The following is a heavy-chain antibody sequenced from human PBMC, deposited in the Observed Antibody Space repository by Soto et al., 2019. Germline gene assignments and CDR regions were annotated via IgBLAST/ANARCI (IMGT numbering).Heavy chain of an antibody. J-gene: IGHJ5*02. D-gene: IGHD4-4*01. Sequence: PSETLSLTCTVSGGSISVSYWSWIRQPPGKGLEWIGYIYYSESTKYNPSLKSRVAISVDTTKNQFSLKLNSVTPADTAVYYCARGYDYSNLWFDPWGQGTLVTVSS. CDR2: IYYSEST. CDR3: ARGYDYSNLWFDP. CDR1: GGSISVSY. V-gene: IGHV4-59*01.